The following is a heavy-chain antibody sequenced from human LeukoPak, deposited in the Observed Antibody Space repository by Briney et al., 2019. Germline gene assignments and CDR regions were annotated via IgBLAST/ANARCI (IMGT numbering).Heavy chain of an antibody. J-gene: IGHJ5*02. CDR1: GFTFSSYA. D-gene: IGHD5-24*01. V-gene: IGHV3-21*05. CDR3: ARVSREAGP. Sequence: GGSLRLSCAASGFTFSSYAMSWVRQAPGKGLEWVSYTSNSGSYTIYADSVKGRFTISRDNARNSLYLQMNSLRADDTAVYYCARVSREAGPWGQGTLVTVSS. CDR2: TSNSGSYT.